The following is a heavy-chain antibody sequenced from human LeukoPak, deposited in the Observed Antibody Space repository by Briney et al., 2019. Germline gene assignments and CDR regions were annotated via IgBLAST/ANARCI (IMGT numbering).Heavy chain of an antibody. J-gene: IGHJ3*02. Sequence: GGSLRLSCAASGFTFSSYDMHWVRQATGKGLEWVSAIGTAGDTYYPGSVKGRFTISRENAMNSLYLQMNSLRAGDTAVYYCARGGYYYDSSGYLDAFDIWGQGTMVTVSS. CDR3: ARGGYYYDSSGYLDAFDI. V-gene: IGHV3-13*01. D-gene: IGHD3-22*01. CDR2: IGTAGDT. CDR1: GFTFSSYD.